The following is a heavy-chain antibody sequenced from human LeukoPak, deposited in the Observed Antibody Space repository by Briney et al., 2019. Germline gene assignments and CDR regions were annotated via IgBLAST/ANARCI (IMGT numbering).Heavy chain of an antibody. CDR1: GYTFTGYY. CDR2: INPNSGGT. J-gene: IGHJ5*02. Sequence: ASVKVSCKASGYTFTGYYMHWVRQAPGQGLEWMGWINPNSGGTYYAQKFQGRVTMTRDTSISTAYMELSRLISDDTAVYYCARSLGVGAAEVNWFDPWGQGTLVTVSS. V-gene: IGHV1-2*02. D-gene: IGHD1-26*01. CDR3: ARSLGVGAAEVNWFDP.